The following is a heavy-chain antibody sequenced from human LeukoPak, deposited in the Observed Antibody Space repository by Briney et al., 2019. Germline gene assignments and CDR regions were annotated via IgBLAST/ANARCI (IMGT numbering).Heavy chain of an antibody. J-gene: IGHJ3*02. D-gene: IGHD2-8*01. Sequence: GESLKISCKGSGYSFTNYWIGWVRQMPGKGLEWMGIIYAGDSGTRYSPSFQGQVTISVDRSISTAYLHWSSLKASDTAMYYCARLCAEWPPDIWGQGTMVTVSS. CDR3: ARLCAEWPPDI. CDR1: GYSFTNYW. V-gene: IGHV5-51*01. CDR2: IYAGDSGT.